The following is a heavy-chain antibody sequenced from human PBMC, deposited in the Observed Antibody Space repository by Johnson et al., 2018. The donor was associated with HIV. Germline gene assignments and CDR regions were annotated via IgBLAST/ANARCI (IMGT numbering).Heavy chain of an antibody. CDR3: AKGRLGVAFDI. Sequence: QVQLVESGGGVVRPGGSLRLSCAASGFTFSSYAMHWVRQPPGKGLEWVAVISYGGNKQYYVDSVEGRFTISRDNSKNTLYLQMNSLRAEDTAVYYCAKGRLGVAFDIWGQGTMVTVSS. D-gene: IGHD3-16*01. J-gene: IGHJ3*02. CDR2: ISYGGNKQ. CDR1: GFTFSSYA. V-gene: IGHV3-30-3*01.